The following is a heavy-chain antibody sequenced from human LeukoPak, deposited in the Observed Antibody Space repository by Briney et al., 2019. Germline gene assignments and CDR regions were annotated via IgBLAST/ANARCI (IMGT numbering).Heavy chain of an antibody. D-gene: IGHD4-23*01. J-gene: IGHJ4*02. Sequence: GRSLRLSCAAAVFTFSSYGMHWVRQAPGKGREWVAVIWYDGINKYYADSVKGRFTISRDNSKNTLYLQMNSLRPEDTAVYYWSRGGSNTSPFDYWGQGTLVTVSS. V-gene: IGHV3-33*01. CDR2: IWYDGINK. CDR3: SRGGSNTSPFDY. CDR1: VFTFSSYG.